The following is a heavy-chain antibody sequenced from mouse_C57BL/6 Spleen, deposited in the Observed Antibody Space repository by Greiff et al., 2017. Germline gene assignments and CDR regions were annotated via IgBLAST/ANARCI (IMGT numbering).Heavy chain of an antibody. Sequence: QVTLKVCGPGILQSSQTLSLTCSFSGFSLSTSGMGVSWIRQPSGKGLEWLAHIYWDDDKRYNPSLKSRLTISKDTSRNQVFLKITSVDTADTATYYCARFYGSSYGGAWFAYWGQGTLVTVSA. CDR2: IYWDDDK. J-gene: IGHJ3*01. CDR1: GFSLSTSGMG. V-gene: IGHV8-12*01. CDR3: ARFYGSSYGGAWFAY. D-gene: IGHD1-1*01.